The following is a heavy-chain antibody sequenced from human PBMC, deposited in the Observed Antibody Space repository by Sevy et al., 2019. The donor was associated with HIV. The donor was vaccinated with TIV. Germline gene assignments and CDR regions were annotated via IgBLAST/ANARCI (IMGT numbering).Heavy chain of an antibody. J-gene: IGHJ6*02. CDR2: ISSSSSYI. V-gene: IGHV3-21*01. CDR3: ARDYTVTTYYYYGMDV. D-gene: IGHD4-17*01. CDR1: GFTFSSYS. Sequence: GGSLRLSCAASGFTFSSYSMNWVRQALGKGLEWVSSISSSSSYIYYADSVKGRFTIFRDNAKNSLYLQMNSLRAEDTAVYYCARDYTVTTYYYYGMDVWGQGTTVTVSS.